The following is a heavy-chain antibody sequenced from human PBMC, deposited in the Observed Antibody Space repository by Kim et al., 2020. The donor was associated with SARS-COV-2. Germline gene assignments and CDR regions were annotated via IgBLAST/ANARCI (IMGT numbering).Heavy chain of an antibody. Sequence: SGPTLVNPTQTLTLTCTFSGFSLSTSGVGVGWIRQPPGKALEWLALIYWDDDKRYSPSLRSRLTIAKDTSKNQVVLTMTNMDPVDTGTYYCARDGRSGYSLWNFDYWGQGTLVTVSS. CDR3: ARDGRSGYSLWNFDY. J-gene: IGHJ4*02. CDR2: IYWDDDK. V-gene: IGHV2-5*02. CDR1: GFSLSTSGVG. D-gene: IGHD3-22*01.